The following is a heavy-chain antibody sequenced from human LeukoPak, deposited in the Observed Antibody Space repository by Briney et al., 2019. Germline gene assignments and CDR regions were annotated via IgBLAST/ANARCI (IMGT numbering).Heavy chain of an antibody. CDR1: GGSISSSSYY. CDR3: ARVSVDTAKDY. J-gene: IGHJ4*02. V-gene: IGHV4-39*01. Sequence: PSETLSLTCTVSGGSISSSSYYWGWIRQPPGKGLEWIGSIYYSGSTYYNPSLKSRVTISVDTSKNQFSLKLSSVTAADTAVYYCARVSVDTAKDYWGQGTLVTVSS. D-gene: IGHD5-18*01. CDR2: IYYSGST.